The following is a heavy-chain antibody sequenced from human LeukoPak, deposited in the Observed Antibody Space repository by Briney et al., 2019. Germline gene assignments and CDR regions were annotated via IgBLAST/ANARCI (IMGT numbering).Heavy chain of an antibody. CDR3: ARGGTAVIAPYAFDI. CDR2: IYYSGST. V-gene: IGHV4-59*01. J-gene: IGHJ3*02. CDR1: GGSIRGYF. D-gene: IGHD4-23*01. Sequence: SETLSLTCTVSGGSIRGYFWTWIRQPPGKGLEWIGYIYYSGSTNYNPSLKSRVTIAVDTSKNQFSLRLSSVTAADTAVYYCARGGTAVIAPYAFDIWGQGTMVTVSS.